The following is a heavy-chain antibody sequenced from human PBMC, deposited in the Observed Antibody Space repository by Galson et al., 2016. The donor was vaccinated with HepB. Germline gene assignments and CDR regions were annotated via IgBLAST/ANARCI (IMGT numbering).Heavy chain of an antibody. J-gene: IGHJ4*02. CDR3: AKRGGLDYYFDY. V-gene: IGHV3-53*05. D-gene: IGHD3-16*01. CDR2: IWSGGTT. CDR1: GFTVSNNY. Sequence: SLRLSCAASGFTVSNNYMKWVRQAPGKGLEWVSLIWSGGTTDYADSVKGRFTISRDNSKNTLYLQMDSLRAEDTAVSYCAKRGGLDYYFDYWGQGTLVTVSS.